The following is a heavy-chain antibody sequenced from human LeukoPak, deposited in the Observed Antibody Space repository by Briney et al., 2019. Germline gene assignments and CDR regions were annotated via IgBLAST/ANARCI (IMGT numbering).Heavy chain of an antibody. Sequence: GGSLRLSCAASGFTFSSYEMNWVRQAPGKGLEWVAYISSSSGTIYYTDSVKGRFTISRDNAKNSVFLQMSSLSGGDTAIYYCARDQGFRYFDPWGQGTLVTVSS. CDR3: ARDQGFRYFDP. CDR1: GFTFSSYE. D-gene: IGHD3-16*02. J-gene: IGHJ5*02. CDR2: ISSSSGTI. V-gene: IGHV3-48*03.